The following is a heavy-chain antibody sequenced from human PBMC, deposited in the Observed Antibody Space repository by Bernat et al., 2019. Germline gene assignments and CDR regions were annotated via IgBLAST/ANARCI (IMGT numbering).Heavy chain of an antibody. J-gene: IGHJ4*02. CDR1: GFTFNNAW. V-gene: IGHV3-15*01. D-gene: IGHD2-21*02. CDR2: LKSKTEGGTT. Sequence: EVQLVESGGGLVEPGGSLRLSCAASGFTFNNAWMSWVRQAPGKGLEWVGRLKSKTEGGTTDYAAHVKGRFTISRDDSKNTLYLQMNSLKTEDTGVYYCTTEAIVVGTAVDYWGQGALVTVSS. CDR3: TTEAIVVGTAVDY.